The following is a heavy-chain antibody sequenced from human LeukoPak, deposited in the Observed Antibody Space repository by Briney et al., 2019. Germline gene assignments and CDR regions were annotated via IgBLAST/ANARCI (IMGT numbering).Heavy chain of an antibody. Sequence: GGSLRLSCAASGFTFSSYAMSWVRQAPGKGLEWVSAISGSGGSTYYAGSVKGRFTISRDNSKNTLYLQMNSLRAEDTAVYYCAHPGDTAIDALYWGQRTLVTVSS. CDR1: GFTFSSYA. J-gene: IGHJ4*02. CDR3: AHPGDTAIDALY. CDR2: ISGSGGST. D-gene: IGHD5-18*01. V-gene: IGHV3-23*01.